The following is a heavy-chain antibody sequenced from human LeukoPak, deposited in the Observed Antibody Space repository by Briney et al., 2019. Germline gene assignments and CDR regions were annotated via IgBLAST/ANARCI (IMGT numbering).Heavy chain of an antibody. V-gene: IGHV4-39*06. CDR2: IYYSGGT. J-gene: IGHJ4*02. Sequence: SETLSLTCTVSGASISSRSYYCGWLRQPPGKGPEWIVSIYYSGGTYYNPSLKTRVTISVDTSKNQCTLKLSSVTAADTAVYYCARGGSGGLDYWGQGTLVTVSS. D-gene: IGHD6-19*01. CDR1: GASISSRSYY. CDR3: ARGGSGGLDY.